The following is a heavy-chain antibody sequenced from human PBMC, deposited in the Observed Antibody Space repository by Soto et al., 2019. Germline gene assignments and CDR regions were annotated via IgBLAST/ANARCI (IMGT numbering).Heavy chain of an antibody. V-gene: IGHV3-23*01. D-gene: IGHD3-10*01. CDR2: ISGSGCST. J-gene: IGHJ3*02. CDR3: AKDFYGSGSYPISDAFDI. Sequence: GESLKISCAASGFTFSSYAMSWVRQAPGKGLEWVSAISGSGCSTYYADSVKGRFTISRDNSKNTLYLQMNSLRAEDTAVYYCAKDFYGSGSYPISDAFDIWGQGTMVTVSS. CDR1: GFTFSSYA.